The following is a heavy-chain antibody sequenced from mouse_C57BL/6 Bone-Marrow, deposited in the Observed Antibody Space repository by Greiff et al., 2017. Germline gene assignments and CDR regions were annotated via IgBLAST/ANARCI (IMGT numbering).Heavy chain of an antibody. CDR1: GFTFSSYA. D-gene: IGHD2-4*01. CDR3: ARDKGYDYDGFAY. V-gene: IGHV5-4*01. CDR2: ISDGGSYT. Sequence: EVKLMESGGGLVKPGGSLTLSCAASGFTFSSYAMSWVRQTPEKGLEWVATISDGGSYTYYPDNVTGRFTISRDNAKNTLYLQMSHLKSEDTAMYYCARDKGYDYDGFAYGGQGTLVTVSA. J-gene: IGHJ3*01.